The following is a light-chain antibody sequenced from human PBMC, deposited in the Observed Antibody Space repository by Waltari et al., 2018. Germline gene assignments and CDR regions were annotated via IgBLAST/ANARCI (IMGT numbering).Light chain of an antibody. CDR1: SSNIGIYY. CDR2: DNN. CDR3: GTWDSSLSAGL. J-gene: IGLJ2*01. Sequence: QSVLTQPPSVSGDPGQRVTLSCTGTSSNIGIYYVYWYQQFPGTAPKLLIYDNNQRPSGISDRVSGSKSGTSASLTITGLQPGDEADYFCGTWDSSLSAGLFGGGTRLTVL. V-gene: IGLV1-51*01.